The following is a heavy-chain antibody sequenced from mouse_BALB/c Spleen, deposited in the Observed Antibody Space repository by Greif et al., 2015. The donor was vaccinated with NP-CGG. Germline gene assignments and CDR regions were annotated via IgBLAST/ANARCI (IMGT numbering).Heavy chain of an antibody. J-gene: IGHJ2*01. CDR1: GYAFSSSW. CDR3: ARGGNYYFDY. CDR2: IYPGDGDT. Sequence: QVQLQQSGPELVKPGASVKISCKASGYAFSSSWMNWVKQRPGQGLEWIGRIYPGDGDTNYNGKFKGKATLTADKSSSTAYMQLSSLTSVDSAVYFCARGGNYYFDYWGQGTTLTVSS. V-gene: IGHV1-82*01. D-gene: IGHD2-1*01.